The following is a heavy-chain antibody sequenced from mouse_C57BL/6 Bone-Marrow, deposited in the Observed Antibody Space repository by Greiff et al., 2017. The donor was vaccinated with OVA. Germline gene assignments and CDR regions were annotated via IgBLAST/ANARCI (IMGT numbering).Heavy chain of an antibody. J-gene: IGHJ4*01. CDR2: IFPGSGST. Sequence: QVQLQQSGPELVKPGASVKISCKASGYTFTDYYINWVKQRPGQGLEWIGWIFPGSGSTYYNEKFKGKATLTVDKPSSTAYMLLSSLTSEDSAVYFCARYTTTVVEGDYAMDYWGQGTSVTVSS. D-gene: IGHD1-1*01. V-gene: IGHV1-75*01. CDR1: GYTFTDYY. CDR3: ARYTTTVVEGDYAMDY.